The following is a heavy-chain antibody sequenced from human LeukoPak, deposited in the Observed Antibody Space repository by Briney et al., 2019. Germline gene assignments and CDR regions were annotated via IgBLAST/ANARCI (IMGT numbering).Heavy chain of an antibody. CDR3: AARDNGYYYGMDV. V-gene: IGHV3-66*01. Sequence: GGSLRLSCAASGFTFSSYSMNWVRQAPGKGLEWVSIIYSGGSTYYTDSVKGRFTISRDYSKNTLNLQMNSLRAEDTAVYYCAARDNGYYYGMDVWGQGTTVIVSS. CDR2: IYSGGST. D-gene: IGHD1-1*01. CDR1: GFTFSSYS. J-gene: IGHJ6*02.